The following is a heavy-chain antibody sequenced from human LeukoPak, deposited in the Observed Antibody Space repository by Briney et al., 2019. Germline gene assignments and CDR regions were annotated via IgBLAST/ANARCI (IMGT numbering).Heavy chain of an antibody. V-gene: IGHV3-33*01. J-gene: IGHJ6*03. D-gene: IGHD2-8*01. CDR3: ARHRGSVFEGYMDV. CDR1: GFTLGNHG. Sequence: GRSLRLSCAASGFTLGNHGMHWVRQAPGKGLEWVAIIFSNGVNKYCADSMKGRFTISRDTSKNTLFLEMESLRTEDTAVYYCARHRGSVFEGYMDVWGKGTTVTVSS. CDR2: IFSNGVNK.